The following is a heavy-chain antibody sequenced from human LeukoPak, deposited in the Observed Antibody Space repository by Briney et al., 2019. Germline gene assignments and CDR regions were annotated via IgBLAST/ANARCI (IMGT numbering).Heavy chain of an antibody. CDR2: IDASGGRT. D-gene: IGHD1-20*01. CDR1: GYPFTSYF. J-gene: IGHJ5*02. Sequence: ASVKVSCKTSGYPFTSYFIHWVRQAPGQGLEWLGRIDASGGRTMSAQKFQGRVTVTRDMSTSTVYMELSTLKSDDTAVYYCASTDNFRLDNWFDPWGQGTLVTVSS. CDR3: ASTDNFRLDNWFDP. V-gene: IGHV1-46*01.